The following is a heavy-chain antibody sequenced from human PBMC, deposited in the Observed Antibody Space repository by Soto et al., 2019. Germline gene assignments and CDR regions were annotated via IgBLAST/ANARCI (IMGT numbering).Heavy chain of an antibody. CDR1: GGSISSYY. D-gene: IGHD3-16*01. Sequence: ETLSLTCSVSGGSISSYYWSWIRQPPGKGLEWIGYIYYSGSTNYNPSLKSRVTISVDTSKNQFSLKLSSVTAADTAVYYCARGWGEAFDYWGQGTLVTVSS. V-gene: IGHV4-59*01. CDR2: IYYSGST. CDR3: ARGWGEAFDY. J-gene: IGHJ4*02.